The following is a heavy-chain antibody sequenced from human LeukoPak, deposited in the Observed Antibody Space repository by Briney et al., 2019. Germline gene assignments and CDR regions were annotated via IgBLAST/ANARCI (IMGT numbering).Heavy chain of an antibody. V-gene: IGHV3-33*06. Sequence: PGGSLRLSCAASGFTFSSYGMHWVRQAPGKGLEWVAVIWYDGSNKYYADSVKGRFTISRDNSKNTLYLQMNSLRAEDTAVYYCAKDHGTAVAGLYYWGQGTLVTVSS. CDR2: IWYDGSNK. J-gene: IGHJ4*02. CDR3: AKDHGTAVAGLYY. D-gene: IGHD6-19*01. CDR1: GFTFSSYG.